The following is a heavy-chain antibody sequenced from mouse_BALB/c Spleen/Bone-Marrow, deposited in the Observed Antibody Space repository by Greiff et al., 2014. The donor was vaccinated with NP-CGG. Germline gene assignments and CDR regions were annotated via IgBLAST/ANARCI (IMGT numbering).Heavy chain of an antibody. V-gene: IGHV1S81*02. Sequence: QVQLQQSGAELVKPGASVKLSCMASGFTFTSYWIHWVKQRPGQGPEWIGEINPSNGRTNYNEKFKSKATLTDDKSSSTAYMQLSSLTSEDSAVYYCARDGNYRDAMDYWGQGTSLTVSS. D-gene: IGHD2-1*01. CDR3: ARDGNYRDAMDY. CDR2: INPSNGRT. CDR1: GFTFTSYW. J-gene: IGHJ4*01.